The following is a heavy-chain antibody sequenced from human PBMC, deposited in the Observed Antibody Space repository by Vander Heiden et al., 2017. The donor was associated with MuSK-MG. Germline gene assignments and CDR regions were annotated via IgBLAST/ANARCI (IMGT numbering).Heavy chain of an antibody. V-gene: IGHV1-69*01. D-gene: IGHD2-15*01. CDR3: ATRYCSSGSCSAPVDY. CDR1: GRTFRSYA. CDR2: IIPIFGTA. J-gene: IGHJ4*02. Sequence: QVQLVQSGAEAKQPGSSAEVSCQASGRTFRSYAISWVRSAPGPGLDWMGRIIPIFGTANYAQRFQSRVTITADESTSAAYMELSSLGSEDTAVYYCATRYCSSGSCSAPVDYWGQGTLVTVSS.